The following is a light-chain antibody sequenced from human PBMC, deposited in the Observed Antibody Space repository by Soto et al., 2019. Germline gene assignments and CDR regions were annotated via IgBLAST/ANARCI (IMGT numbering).Light chain of an antibody. CDR3: QTWGTGIRV. V-gene: IGLV4-69*01. J-gene: IGLJ2*01. Sequence: QSVLTQSPSASASLGASVKLTCTLSSGHSNYVIAWHQQQPEKGPRYLMKLNSDGSHSKGDGIPDRFSGSSSGAERYLTISSLQSEDEADYYCQTWGTGIRVFGGGTQLTVL. CDR1: SGHSNYV. CDR2: LNSDGSH.